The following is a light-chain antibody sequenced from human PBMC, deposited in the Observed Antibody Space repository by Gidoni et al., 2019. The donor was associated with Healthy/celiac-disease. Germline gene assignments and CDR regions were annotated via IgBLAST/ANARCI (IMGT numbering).Light chain of an antibody. CDR3: QQYYSTPPT. J-gene: IGKJ2*01. V-gene: IGKV4-1*01. CDR2: WAS. CDR1: QSVLYSSNNKNY. Sequence: IVMTHSPASLAASLGERSTINCKSRQSVLYSSNNKNYLAWYQQKPGQPPKLLIYWASTRESGVPDRFSGSGSGTDFTLTISSLQAEYVAVYYCQQYYSTPPTFGQGTKLEIK.